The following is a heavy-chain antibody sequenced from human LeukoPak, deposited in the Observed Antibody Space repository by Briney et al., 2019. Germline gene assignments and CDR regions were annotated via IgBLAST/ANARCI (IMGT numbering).Heavy chain of an antibody. CDR1: GGSFSGYY. CDR3: VRDRELTY. Sequence: PSETLSLTCAVYGGSFSGYYWSWIRQPPGKGLEWIGEINHSGSTNYNPSLKSRVTISVDTSKNQFSLKLSSVTAADTAMYHCVRDRELTYWGQGTLVTVSS. J-gene: IGHJ4*02. CDR2: INHSGST. V-gene: IGHV4-34*01. D-gene: IGHD5-24*01.